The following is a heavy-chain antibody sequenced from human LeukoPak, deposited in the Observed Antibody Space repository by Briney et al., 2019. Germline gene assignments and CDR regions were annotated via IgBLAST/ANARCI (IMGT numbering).Heavy chain of an antibody. CDR3: AKEGSSGWVPNY. J-gene: IGHJ4*02. V-gene: IGHV1-46*01. CDR2: INPSGDST. Sequence: ASVKVSCKASGYTFTSYYMHWVRQAPGQGLEWMGIINPSGDSTSYAQKFQGRVTMTRDMSTSTVYMELSRLRSDDTAVYYCAKEGSSGWVPNYWGQGTLVTVSS. D-gene: IGHD6-19*01. CDR1: GYTFTSYY.